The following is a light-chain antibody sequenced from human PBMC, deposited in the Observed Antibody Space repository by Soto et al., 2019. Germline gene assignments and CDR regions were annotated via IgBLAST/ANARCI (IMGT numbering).Light chain of an antibody. CDR3: CSYTSSSTWV. CDR1: SSDVGGYNY. V-gene: IGLV2-14*01. J-gene: IGLJ3*02. Sequence: QSALTQPASVSGSPGQSITISCTGTSSDVGGYNYVSWYQQHPGKAPKLMIYEVSNRPSGVSNRFSGSKSGNTASLTISGLQAEDEADYYCCSYTSSSTWVFGEGTKLTVL. CDR2: EVS.